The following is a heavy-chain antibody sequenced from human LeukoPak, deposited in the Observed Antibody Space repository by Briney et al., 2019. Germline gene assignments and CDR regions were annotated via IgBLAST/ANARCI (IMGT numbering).Heavy chain of an antibody. V-gene: IGHV4-34*01. CDR3: VRVNDSRYYYYMDV. CDR2: INHSGST. J-gene: IGHJ6*03. D-gene: IGHD2-15*01. CDR1: GGSFSGYY. Sequence: SETLSLTCAVYGGSFSGYYWGWIRQPPGKGLEWNGEINHSGSTNYNPPLKSRVTISVDTSKNQFSLKLSSVNAAVTAVYCCVRVNDSRYYYYMDVWGKGTTVTVSS.